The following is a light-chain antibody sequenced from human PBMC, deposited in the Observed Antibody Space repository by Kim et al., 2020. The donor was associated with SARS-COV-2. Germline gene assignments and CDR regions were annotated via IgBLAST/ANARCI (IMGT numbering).Light chain of an antibody. CDR3: VAWADGLSVWM. CDR2: KNS. Sequence: GQRVTISCSGSSSNIGSNNVYLYQQLPGRAPNVLLYKNSQRPSGVSDRFSGSRSGTSASLAISGLRSDDEAVYHCVAWADGLSVWMFGGGTQLTVL. V-gene: IGLV1-47*01. CDR1: SSNIGSNN. J-gene: IGLJ3*02.